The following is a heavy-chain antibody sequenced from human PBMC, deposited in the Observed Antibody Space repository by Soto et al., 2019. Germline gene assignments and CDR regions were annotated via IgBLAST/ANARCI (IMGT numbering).Heavy chain of an antibody. D-gene: IGHD3-22*01. CDR2: IQSKADGGAI. V-gene: IGHV3-15*01. Sequence: PGGSLRLSGAASGFTFTNAWMNWVRQTPGKGLEWVGRIQSKADGGAIDYAAPVKGRFTISRDDSKNTLYLQMASLKTEDTAVYYCTTDRELGFYDCSGYGLAFDIWGQGTMVTVSS. CDR1: GFTFTNAW. CDR3: TTDRELGFYDCSGYGLAFDI. J-gene: IGHJ3*02.